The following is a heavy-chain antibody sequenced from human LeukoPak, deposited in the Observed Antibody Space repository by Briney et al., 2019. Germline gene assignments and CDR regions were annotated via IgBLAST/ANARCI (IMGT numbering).Heavy chain of an antibody. V-gene: IGHV4-39*01. CDR3: ARLPLSAVNCGGDCYYFDY. J-gene: IGHJ4*02. Sequence: SETLSLTCTVSGGSISSSSYYWGWIRQPPGKGLEWIGSIYYSGSTYYNPSLKSRVTISVDTSKNQFSLKLSSVTAADTALYYCARLPLSAVNCGGDCYYFDYWGQGTLVTVSS. CDR1: GGSISSSSYY. CDR2: IYYSGST. D-gene: IGHD2-21*02.